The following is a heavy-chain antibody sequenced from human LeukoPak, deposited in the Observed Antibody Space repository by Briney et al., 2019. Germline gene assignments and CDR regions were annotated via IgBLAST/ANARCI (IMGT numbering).Heavy chain of an antibody. V-gene: IGHV4-4*07. CDR1: TPSISSIC. CDR2: IYTSGST. D-gene: IGHD2-15*01. J-gene: IGHJ6*03. CDR3: ARYLSGCSGGSCRAAYYYYNMDV. Sequence: PSETLSLTCTVSTPSISSICWRWIRQPAGKGLEWIGRIYTSGSTNYNPSLKSRVTISVDKSKNQFSLKLSSVTAADTAVYYCARYLSGCSGGSCRAAYYYYNMDVWGKGTTVTVSS.